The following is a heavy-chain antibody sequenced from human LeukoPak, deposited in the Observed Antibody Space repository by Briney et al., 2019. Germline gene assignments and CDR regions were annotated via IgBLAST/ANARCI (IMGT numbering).Heavy chain of an antibody. CDR3: ARKCDNNYGCK. J-gene: IGHJ4*02. D-gene: IGHD5-18*01. V-gene: IGHV4-59*01. Sequence: PSETLSLTCTVSGGSISTYYWSWIRQPPGKGLEWIGYIHYSGSTNYNPSLRSRVTLSVDTSKNQFSLNLSSVTAADTAVYYCARKCDNNYGCKWGQGTLVTVSS. CDR2: IHYSGST. CDR1: GGSISTYY.